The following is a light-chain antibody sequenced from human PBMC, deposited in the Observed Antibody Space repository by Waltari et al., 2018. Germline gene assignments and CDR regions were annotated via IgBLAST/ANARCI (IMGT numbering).Light chain of an antibody. CDR1: SPNVGTNI. CDR2: NKN. Sequence: QSVLTQAPSASGTPGPRVTISCSGSSPNVGTNIANWYQQPPGAAPRLLLYNKNQRPSGVPDRFSGSQSGTSASLAISGLQSEDEADYYCAAWDDSLDGLLFGGGTKVTVL. CDR3: AAWDDSLDGLL. J-gene: IGLJ2*01. V-gene: IGLV1-44*01.